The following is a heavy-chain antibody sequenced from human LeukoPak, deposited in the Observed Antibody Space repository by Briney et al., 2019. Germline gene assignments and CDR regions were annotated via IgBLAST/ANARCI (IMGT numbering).Heavy chain of an antibody. CDR3: AKDAPVNIVVVPAANS. CDR2: ISGSGGST. J-gene: IGHJ4*02. Sequence: GXSLRLSCAASGFTFSSYAMSWVRQAPGKGLEWVSAISGSGGSTYYADSVKGRVTISRDNDKKTVYLQMNSLRAEDTAVYYCAKDAPVNIVVVPAANSWGQGTLVTVSS. CDR1: GFTFSSYA. D-gene: IGHD2-2*01. V-gene: IGHV3-23*01.